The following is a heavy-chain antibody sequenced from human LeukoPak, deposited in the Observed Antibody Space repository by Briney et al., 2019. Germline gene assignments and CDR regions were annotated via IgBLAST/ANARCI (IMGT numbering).Heavy chain of an antibody. J-gene: IGHJ4*02. D-gene: IGHD4-17*01. CDR3: AKEITLTTAYFDY. CDR2: ICDRGDQT. CDR1: GFTFSKYD. Sequence: PGGSLRLSCVASGFTFSKYDMSWVRQAPGKGLEWVSGICDRGDQTYYADSVRARFTISRDNSKSTLYLQVNSLRAEDTALYYCAKEITLTTAYFDYWGQGTLVTVSS. V-gene: IGHV3-23*01.